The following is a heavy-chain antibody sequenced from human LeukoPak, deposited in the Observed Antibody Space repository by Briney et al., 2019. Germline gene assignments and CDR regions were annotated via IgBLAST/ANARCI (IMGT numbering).Heavy chain of an antibody. J-gene: IGHJ5*02. CDR3: ARVRYDILTGYYGWNWFDP. Sequence: SETLSPTCTVSGGSISTSSYYWGWVRQPPGKGLEWIGNIFYSGCTYYSPSLKSRVTISLDTSRNQFSLKLNSVTAADTAVYYCARVRYDILTGYYGWNWFDPWGQGTLVTVSS. CDR2: IFYSGCT. CDR1: GGSISTSSYY. D-gene: IGHD3-9*01. V-gene: IGHV4-39*07.